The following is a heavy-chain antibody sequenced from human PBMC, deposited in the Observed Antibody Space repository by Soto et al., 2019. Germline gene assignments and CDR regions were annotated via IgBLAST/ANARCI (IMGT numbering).Heavy chain of an antibody. CDR3: AKSLYNDYGGPNDH. CDR1: GFTFSSYD. CDR2: FSFYGRRDNT. J-gene: IGHJ4*02. D-gene: IGHD4-17*01. Sequence: EVQLLESGGGLVQPGGSLRLSCVGSGFTFSSYDMTWVRQAPGKGLEWVSSFSFYGRRDNTYYADSVKGRFTISRDNSRNTVYLQMDSLRVEDTAVYYCAKSLYNDYGGPNDHWGQGTLVTVSS. V-gene: IGHV3-23*01.